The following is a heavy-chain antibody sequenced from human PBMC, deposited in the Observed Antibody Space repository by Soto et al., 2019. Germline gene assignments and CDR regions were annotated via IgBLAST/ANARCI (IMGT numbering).Heavy chain of an antibody. J-gene: IGHJ6*02. CDR2: ISYDGSNK. CDR3: AKDLGRSGSYYNSDYYGMDV. D-gene: IGHD3-10*01. V-gene: IGHV3-30*18. CDR1: GFTFSSYG. Sequence: GGSLRLSCAASGFTFSSYGMHWVRQAPGKGLEWVAVISYDGSNKYYADSVKGRFTVSRDNSKNTLYLQMNSLRAEDTAVYYCAKDLGRSGSYYNSDYYGMDVWGQGTTVTVSS.